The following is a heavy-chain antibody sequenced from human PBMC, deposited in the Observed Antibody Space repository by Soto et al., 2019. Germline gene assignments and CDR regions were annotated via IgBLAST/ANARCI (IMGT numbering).Heavy chain of an antibody. CDR3: VRHASGYYVS. Sequence: QLPLQGAGPGLVKPSETPSLICTVSGGSITSSDYFWGWIRQPPGKGLEWIGSIYYSGSTYYSPSLKGRVTISIASSKKHFSLMLTSVTAADTALYYCVRHASGYYVSWGQGTLVTVSS. J-gene: IGHJ5*02. D-gene: IGHD3-3*01. CDR1: GGSITSSDYF. V-gene: IGHV4-39*01. CDR2: IYYSGST.